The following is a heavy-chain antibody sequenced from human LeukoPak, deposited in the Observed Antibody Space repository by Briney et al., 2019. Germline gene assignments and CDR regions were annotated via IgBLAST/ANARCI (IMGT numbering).Heavy chain of an antibody. D-gene: IGHD6-19*01. V-gene: IGHV3-48*04. CDR3: AKVLLAGIAVTGNAFDI. CDR2: ISSSSSTI. J-gene: IGHJ3*02. Sequence: GGSLRLSCAASGFTFSSYSMNWVRQAPGKGLEWVSYISSSSSTIYYADSVKGRFTISRDNAKNSLYLQMNSLRAEDTAVYYCAKVLLAGIAVTGNAFDIWGQGTMVTVSS. CDR1: GFTFSSYS.